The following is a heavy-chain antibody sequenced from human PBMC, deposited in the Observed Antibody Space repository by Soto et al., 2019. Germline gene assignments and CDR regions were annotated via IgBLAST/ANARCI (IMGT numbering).Heavy chain of an antibody. Sequence: GGSLRLSCSASGLMFSRYVMSGVRQAPGRGPEWVSAIRTSSGSGSRTYYADSVKGRFTISRDNSKSTLYLQLNSLRADDTAVYSCSPGADHYVFVYGYTRHYYYIEEWG. J-gene: IGHJ6*03. CDR1: GLMFSRYV. CDR3: SPGADHYVFVYGYTRHYYYIEE. CDR2: IRTSSGSGSRT. V-gene: IGHV3-23*01. D-gene: IGHD3-16*01.